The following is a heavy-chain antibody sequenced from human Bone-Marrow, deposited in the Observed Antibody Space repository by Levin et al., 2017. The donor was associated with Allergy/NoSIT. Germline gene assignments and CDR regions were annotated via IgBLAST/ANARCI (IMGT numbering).Heavy chain of an antibody. CDR3: ARLPYGSGVLFDY. D-gene: IGHD3-10*01. Sequence: PSETLSLTCTVSGGSISSSSYYWGWIRQPPGKGLEWIGSIYYSGSTYYNPSLKSRVTISVDTSKNQFSLKLSSVTAADTAVYYCARLPYGSGVLFDYWGQGTLVTVSS. CDR2: IYYSGST. J-gene: IGHJ4*02. V-gene: IGHV4-39*01. CDR1: GGSISSSSYY.